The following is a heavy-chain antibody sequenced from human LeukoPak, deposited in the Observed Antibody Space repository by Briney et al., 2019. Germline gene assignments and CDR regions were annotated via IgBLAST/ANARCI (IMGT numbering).Heavy chain of an antibody. V-gene: IGHV3-33*01. CDR3: ARDSELKVGGSFDY. CDR1: GFTFSNYG. CDR2: IWYDGSNQ. Sequence: GGSLRLSCTASGFTFSNYGMHWVRQAPNKGLEWVANIWYDGSNQYYADSVKGRFTVSRDSSKNTMYLQMNSLRAEDTAVYYCARDSELKVGGSFDYWGQGTLVTVSS. D-gene: IGHD3-16*01. J-gene: IGHJ4*02.